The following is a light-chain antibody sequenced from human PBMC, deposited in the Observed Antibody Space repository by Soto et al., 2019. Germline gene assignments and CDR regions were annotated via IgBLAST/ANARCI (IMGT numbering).Light chain of an antibody. CDR1: QSIICY. V-gene: IGKV1-39*01. CDR3: QQSYSTPYT. J-gene: IGKJ2*01. Sequence: DRQMTHSPSSLSASVGDRVTITCLASQSIICYLNWYQQNPGKAPKLLLYAASSLHSGVPSRFSASGSGTDFTLTISSLQPEEFATYYCQQSYSTPYTFGQGTKLEIK. CDR2: AAS.